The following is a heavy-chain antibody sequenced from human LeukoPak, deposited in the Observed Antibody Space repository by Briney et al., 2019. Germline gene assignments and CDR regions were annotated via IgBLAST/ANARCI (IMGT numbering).Heavy chain of an antibody. D-gene: IGHD1-1*01. V-gene: IGHV4-38-2*02. Sequence: SETLSLTCTVSRYAINSGYYWGWIRQSPGKGLEWIGSIYYSGSTNYNPSLKSRVTISVDTSKNQFSLKLSSVTAADTAVYYCARGMGASQHPENDNWFDPWGQGTLVTVSS. J-gene: IGHJ5*02. CDR1: RYAINSGYY. CDR2: IYYSGST. CDR3: ARGMGASQHPENDNWFDP.